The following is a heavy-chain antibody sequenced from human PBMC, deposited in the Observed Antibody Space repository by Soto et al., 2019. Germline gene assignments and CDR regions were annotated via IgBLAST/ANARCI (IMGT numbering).Heavy chain of an antibody. CDR2: IVVGSGNT. CDR1: GFTFTSSA. Sequence: SVKVSCKASGFTFTSSAVQWVRQARGQRLEWIGWIVVGSGNTNYAQKFQERVTITRDMSTSTAYMELSSLRSEDTAVFYCAAYRFDGSDYYYGMDVWGQGTTVTVSS. D-gene: IGHD2-2*01. V-gene: IGHV1-58*01. CDR3: AAYRFDGSDYYYGMDV. J-gene: IGHJ6*02.